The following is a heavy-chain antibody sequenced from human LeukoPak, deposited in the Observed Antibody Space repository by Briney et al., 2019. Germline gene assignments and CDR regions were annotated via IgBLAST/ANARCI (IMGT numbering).Heavy chain of an antibody. J-gene: IGHJ4*02. D-gene: IGHD1-26*01. V-gene: IGHV1-2*02. CDR3: ARHLGAGGSGVDY. CDR1: GYTFTGYY. CDR2: INPNSGGT. Sequence: ASVKVSCKASGYTFTGYYMHWVRQAPGQGLEWMGWINPNSGGTNYAQKFQGRVTMTRDTSISTAYMELSRLRSDDTAVYYCARHLGAGGSGVDYWGQGTLVTVSS.